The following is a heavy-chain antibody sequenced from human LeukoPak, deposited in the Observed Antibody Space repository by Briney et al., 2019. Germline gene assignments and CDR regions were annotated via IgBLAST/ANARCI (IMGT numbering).Heavy chain of an antibody. CDR3: AKNCSSTSCYWNDAFDI. Sequence: PSETLSLTCAVSGYSISSGHYWGWVRQPPGKGLEWIASMYHSGSTYYNPSLKSRVTISVDTSKNQFSLKLSSVTAADTAVYYCAKNCSSTSCYWNDAFDIWGQGTMVTVSS. V-gene: IGHV4-38-2*01. D-gene: IGHD2-2*01. CDR1: GYSISSGHY. J-gene: IGHJ3*02. CDR2: MYHSGST.